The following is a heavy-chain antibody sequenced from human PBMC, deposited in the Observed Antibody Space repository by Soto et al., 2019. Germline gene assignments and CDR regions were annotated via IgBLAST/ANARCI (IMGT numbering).Heavy chain of an antibody. J-gene: IGHJ3*02. Sequence: SETLSLTCTVSGGSISSGDYYWSWIRQPPGKGLEWIGYIYYSGSTYYNPSLKSRVTISVDTSKNQFSLKLSSVTAADTAVYYCASSGYDSRAFDIWGQGTMVTVSS. D-gene: IGHD5-12*01. V-gene: IGHV4-30-4*01. CDR2: IYYSGST. CDR3: ASSGYDSRAFDI. CDR1: GGSISSGDYY.